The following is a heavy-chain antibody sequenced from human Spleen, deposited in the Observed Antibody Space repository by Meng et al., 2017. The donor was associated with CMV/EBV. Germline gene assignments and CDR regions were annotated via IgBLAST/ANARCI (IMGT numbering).Heavy chain of an antibody. CDR2: INPSSGGT. CDR1: GYTFTGYY. J-gene: IGHJ4*02. Sequence: NVSFKASGYTFTGYYMHWVRQAPGRGLEWMGWINPSSGGTNYAQKFQGRVTMTRDTSISTAYMELSRLRSDDTAVYYCASLDGSYAYWGQGTLVTVSS. V-gene: IGHV1-2*02. D-gene: IGHD1-26*01. CDR3: ASLDGSYAY.